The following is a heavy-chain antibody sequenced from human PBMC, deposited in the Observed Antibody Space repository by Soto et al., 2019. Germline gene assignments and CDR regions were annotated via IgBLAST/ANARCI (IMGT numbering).Heavy chain of an antibody. CDR1: GFTLSSYD. Sequence: EVQLVESGGGLVQPGGSMRLSCAASGFTLSSYDIHWVRQATGEGLAWVSGIGSGGDTHYADSVKGRFIISREDCKNSFYLQLHNLRVGDTAVYYCTRKTPPTGMEVWGQGATVTVSS. D-gene: IGHD3-9*01. CDR2: IGSGGDT. V-gene: IGHV3-13*01. CDR3: TRKTPPTGMEV. J-gene: IGHJ6*02.